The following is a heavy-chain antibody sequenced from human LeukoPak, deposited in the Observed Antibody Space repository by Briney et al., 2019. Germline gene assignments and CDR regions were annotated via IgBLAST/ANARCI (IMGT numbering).Heavy chain of an antibody. J-gene: IGHJ4*02. CDR3: AREEHSVAAAPG. CDR2: IYYSGST. V-gene: IGHV4-39*07. Sequence: PSETLSLTCTVSGGSISSSTNYWGWIRQPPGKGLEWIGSIYYSGSTYYNPSLQSRVTISVDTSKNQFSLKLNSVTAADTAVYYCAREEHSVAAAPGWSQGNLVTVSS. CDR1: GGSISSSTNY. D-gene: IGHD6-13*01.